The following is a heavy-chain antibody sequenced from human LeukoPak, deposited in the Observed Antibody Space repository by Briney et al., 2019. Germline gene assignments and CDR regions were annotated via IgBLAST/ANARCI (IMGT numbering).Heavy chain of an antibody. D-gene: IGHD1-26*01. CDR3: AKSGGSGLIDY. J-gene: IGHJ4*02. V-gene: IGHV4-59*04. Sequence: PGGSLRLSCAASGFTFSSYGMSWVRQAPGKGLEWIGNIYSSGNTYYNASLKSRVTIYIDTSKNQFSLNLSSVTAADTAVYYCAKSGGSGLIDYWGQGTLVTVSS. CDR2: IYSSGNT. CDR1: GFTFSSYG.